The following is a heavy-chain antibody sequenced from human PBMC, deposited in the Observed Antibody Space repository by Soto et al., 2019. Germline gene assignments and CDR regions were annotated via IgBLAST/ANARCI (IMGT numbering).Heavy chain of an antibody. V-gene: IGHV4-34*01. CDR2: INHSGST. CDR3: ARRTIFGVVGYNWFDP. J-gene: IGHJ5*02. D-gene: IGHD3-3*01. Sequence: SETRSLTCAVYCRSFSSYYWRWIRQPPEKGLEWIGEINHSGSTNYNPSLKSRVTISVDTSKNQFSLKLSSVTAADTAVYYCARRTIFGVVGYNWFDPWGQGTLVTVSS. CDR1: CRSFSSYY.